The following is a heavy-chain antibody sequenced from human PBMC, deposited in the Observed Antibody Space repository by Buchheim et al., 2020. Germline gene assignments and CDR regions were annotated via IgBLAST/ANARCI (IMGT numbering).Heavy chain of an antibody. J-gene: IGHJ6*02. V-gene: IGHV3-30*18. D-gene: IGHD2-2*01. CDR3: AKDLLCSSTSCAHKGYGMDV. CDR2: ISYDGSNK. Sequence: QVQLVESGGGVVQPGRSLRLSCAASGFTFSSYGMHWVRQAPGKGLEWVAVISYDGSNKYYADSVKGRFTISRDNSKTTLYLQMNSLRAEDTAVYYCAKDLLCSSTSCAHKGYGMDVWGQGTT. CDR1: GFTFSSYG.